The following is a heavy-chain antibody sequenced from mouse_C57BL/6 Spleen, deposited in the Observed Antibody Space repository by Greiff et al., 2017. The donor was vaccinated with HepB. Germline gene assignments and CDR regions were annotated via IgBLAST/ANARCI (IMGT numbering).Heavy chain of an antibody. CDR2: ISSGGDYI. V-gene: IGHV5-9-1*02. D-gene: IGHD1-1*01. CDR1: GFTFSSYA. Sequence: EVQLVESGEGLVKPGGSLKLSCAASGFTFSSYAMSWVRQTPEKRLEWVAYISSGGDYIYYADTVKGRFTISRDNARNTLYLQMSSLKSEDTAMYYCTRGGYYGSSYAYFDVWGTGTTVTVSS. J-gene: IGHJ1*03. CDR3: TRGGYYGSSYAYFDV.